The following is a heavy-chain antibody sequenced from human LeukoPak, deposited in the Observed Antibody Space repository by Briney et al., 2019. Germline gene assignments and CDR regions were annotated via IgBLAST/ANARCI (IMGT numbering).Heavy chain of an antibody. CDR1: GFTFSSYW. J-gene: IGHJ4*02. V-gene: IGHV3-7*01. D-gene: IGHD3-10*01. CDR3: ARSLVLPRGYFDY. CDR2: IKQDGSEK. Sequence: PGGSLRLSCAASGFTFSSYWMSWVRQAPGKGLEWVANIKQDGSEKYYVDSVKGRFTISRDNAKNSLYLQMNSLRAEDTAMYYCARSLVLPRGYFDYWGQGTLVTVSS.